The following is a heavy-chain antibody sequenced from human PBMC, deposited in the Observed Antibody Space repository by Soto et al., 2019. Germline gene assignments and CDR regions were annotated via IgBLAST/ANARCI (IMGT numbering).Heavy chain of an antibody. CDR2: INSDGSST. V-gene: IGHV3-74*01. D-gene: IGHD4-17*01. J-gene: IGHJ4*02. CDR1: GFTFSSYW. Sequence: GGSLRLSCAASGFTFSSYWMHWVRQAPGKGLVWVSRINSDGSSTSYADSVKGRFTISRDNAKNTLYLQMNSLRAEDTAVYYCARYYGDLNPYYFDYWGQGTLVTVSS. CDR3: ARYYGDLNPYYFDY.